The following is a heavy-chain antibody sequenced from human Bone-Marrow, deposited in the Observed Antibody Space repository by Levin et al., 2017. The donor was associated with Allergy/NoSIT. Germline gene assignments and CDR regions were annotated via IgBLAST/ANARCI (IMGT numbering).Heavy chain of an antibody. Sequence: GGSLRLSCAASGFTFSNAWMSWVRQAPGKGLEWVGRIKSKTDGGTTEYAASVKGSFTISRDDSRNTLYMQMNSLQTEETAVYYCTTYRSTSYYFDQWGQGTLVTVSS. V-gene: IGHV3-15*01. J-gene: IGHJ4*02. CDR1: GFTFSNAW. CDR3: TTYRSTSYYFDQ. CDR2: IKSKTDGGTT. D-gene: IGHD1-26*01.